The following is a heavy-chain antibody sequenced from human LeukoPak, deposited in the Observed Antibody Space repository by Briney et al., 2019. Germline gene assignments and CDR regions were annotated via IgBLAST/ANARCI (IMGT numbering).Heavy chain of an antibody. J-gene: IGHJ4*02. CDR3: AKESIAAAGTADY. V-gene: IGHV3-66*01. CDR1: GFTVSDSY. D-gene: IGHD6-13*01. Sequence: GGSLRLSCAASGFTVSDSYMNWVRQAPGKGLEWVSVIYSGGNAYYADSVKGRFTISKNTLYLQMNSLRAEDTAVYYCAKESIAAAGTADYWGQGTLVTVSS. CDR2: IYSGGNA.